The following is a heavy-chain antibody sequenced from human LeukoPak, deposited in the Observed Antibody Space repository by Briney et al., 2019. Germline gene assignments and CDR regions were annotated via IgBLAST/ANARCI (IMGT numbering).Heavy chain of an antibody. V-gene: IGHV3-30*18. CDR3: AKDGDMLVVPAAAFDY. D-gene: IGHD2-2*01. CDR2: ISYDGSNK. J-gene: IGHJ4*02. CDR1: GFTFSSYG. Sequence: GRSLRLSCAASGFTFSSYGMHWVRQAPGKGLEWVAVISYDGSNKYYADSVKGRFTISRDNSKNTLYLQMNSLRAEDTAVYYCAKDGDMLVVPAAAFDYWGQGTLVTVSS.